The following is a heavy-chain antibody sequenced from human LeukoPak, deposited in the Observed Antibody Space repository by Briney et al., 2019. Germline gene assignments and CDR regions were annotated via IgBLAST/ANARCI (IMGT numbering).Heavy chain of an antibody. J-gene: IGHJ4*02. CDR3: ARYGGSGWVIDN. V-gene: IGHV4-59*08. CDR1: GGSISSYY. CDR2: IYYTGAT. Sequence: PSETLSLTCTVSGGSISSYYWTWIRHPPGKGLEWIGYIYYTGATSYNPSLKSRVTISVDTSKKQFSLKLTSVTAADTAVYYCARYGGSGWVIDNWGQGTLVIVSS. D-gene: IGHD6-19*01.